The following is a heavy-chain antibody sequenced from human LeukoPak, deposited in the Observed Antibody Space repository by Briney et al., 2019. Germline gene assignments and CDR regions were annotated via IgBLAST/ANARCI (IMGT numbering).Heavy chain of an antibody. V-gene: IGHV1-2*02. CDR2: INPNSGGT. CDR1: GYTFTGYY. D-gene: IGHD5-18*01. J-gene: IGHJ4*02. Sequence: ALVKVSCKASGYTFTGYYMHLVRQAPGKGLEGRGWINPNSGGTNYAQKFQGRVTMTRDTTISTAYMELSRLRSDDTAVYYCARAGVRGYSYAVCDYWGQGTLVTVSS. CDR3: ARAGVRGYSYAVCDY.